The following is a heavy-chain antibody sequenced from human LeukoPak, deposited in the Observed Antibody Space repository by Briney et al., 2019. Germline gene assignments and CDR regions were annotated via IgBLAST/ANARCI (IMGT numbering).Heavy chain of an antibody. CDR3: ARDDNLGYFDY. CDR1: GGSFSGYY. CDR2: INHSGST. Sequence: SETLSLTCAVYGGSFSGYYWSWIRQPPGKGLEWIGEINHSGSTNYNPSLKSRVTISVDTSKNQVSLKLSSVTAADTAVYYCARDDNLGYFDYWGQGTLVTVSS. D-gene: IGHD1-1*01. V-gene: IGHV4-34*01. J-gene: IGHJ4*02.